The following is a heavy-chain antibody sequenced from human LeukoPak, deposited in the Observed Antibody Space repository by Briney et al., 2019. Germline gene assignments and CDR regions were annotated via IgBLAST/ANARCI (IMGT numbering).Heavy chain of an antibody. D-gene: IGHD2-21*01. J-gene: IGHJ1*01. Sequence: PGMSLRLSCAASGFAFDDYALHWVRQAPGKGLEWVSGVSWNSGTIGYGESVRGRFTISRDNAKNSPFLQMDSLRPEDTGLYYCAKDRAQGVPFRVIDHWGQGTLVTVTS. CDR1: GFAFDDYA. CDR2: VSWNSGTI. V-gene: IGHV3-9*01. CDR3: AKDRAQGVPFRVIDH.